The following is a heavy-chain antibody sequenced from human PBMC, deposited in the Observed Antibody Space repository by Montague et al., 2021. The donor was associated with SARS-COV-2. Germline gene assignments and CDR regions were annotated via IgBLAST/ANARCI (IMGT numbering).Heavy chain of an antibody. J-gene: IGHJ5*02. D-gene: IGHD3-3*01. V-gene: IGHV4-59*11. CDR1: GASISSHY. Sequence: SETLSLTCTVSGASISSHYWSWIRHPPGKGLEWIGYIYYSGSTNYNPSFNTRVTRSVDTSKNQFFLKLSSVTAAATAVYYCARVFRITIFGVVGWFDPWGQGTLVTVSS. CDR3: ARVFRITIFGVVGWFDP. CDR2: IYYSGST.